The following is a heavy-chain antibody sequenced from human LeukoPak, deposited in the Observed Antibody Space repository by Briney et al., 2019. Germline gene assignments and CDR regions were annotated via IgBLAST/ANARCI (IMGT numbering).Heavy chain of an antibody. CDR1: GFTFSSYA. CDR2: ISYDGSNK. CDR3: AREAYDFWSGYYPTTVAPYDY. J-gene: IGHJ4*02. Sequence: GGSLRLSCAASGFTFSSYAMHWVRQAPGKGLEWVAVISYDGSNKYYADSVKGRFTISRDNSKNTLYLQMNSLRAEDTAVYYCAREAYDFWSGYYPTTVAPYDYWGQGTLVTVSS. D-gene: IGHD3-3*01. V-gene: IGHV3-30-3*01.